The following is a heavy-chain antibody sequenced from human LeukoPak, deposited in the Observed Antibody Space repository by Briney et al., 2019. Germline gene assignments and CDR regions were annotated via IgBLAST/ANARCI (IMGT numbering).Heavy chain of an antibody. V-gene: IGHV3-11*01. CDR3: GRVKYSGRYVDP. D-gene: IGHD1-26*01. CDR2: ISSSGSTI. J-gene: IGHJ5*02. CDR1: GFTFSDYY. Sequence: GGSLRLSCAASGFTFSDYYMSWIRQAPGKGLEWVSYISSSGSTIYYADSVKGRFTTSRDNAKNSLYLQMNSLRAEDTAVYYCGRVKYSGRYVDPWGQGTLVTVSS.